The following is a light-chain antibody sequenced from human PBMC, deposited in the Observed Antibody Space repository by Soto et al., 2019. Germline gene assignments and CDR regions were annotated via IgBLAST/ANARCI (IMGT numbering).Light chain of an antibody. J-gene: IGLJ1*01. CDR1: SGHSSYA. Sequence: QTAVTQSPSASASLGASVKLTCTLSSGHSSYAIAWHQQQPEKGPRYLMKLNSDGSHSKGDGIPDRFSGSSSGAERYLIISSLQSEDEADYYCQTWGTGIHVFGTGTKLTVL. CDR2: LNSDGSH. V-gene: IGLV4-69*01. CDR3: QTWGTGIHV.